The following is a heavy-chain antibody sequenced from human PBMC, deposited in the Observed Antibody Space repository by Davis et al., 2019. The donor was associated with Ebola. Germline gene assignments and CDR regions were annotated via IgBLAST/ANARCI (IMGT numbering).Heavy chain of an antibody. CDR2: ISYAGSSK. CDR1: GFTFSSYA. V-gene: IGHV3-30-3*01. CDR3: ARDTAVMAGAFWYFDY. J-gene: IGHJ4*02. Sequence: GESLKISCAASGFTFSSYAMHWVRQAPGKGLEWVAVISYAGSSKYYADSVKGRFTISRDNPKNTLYLQMNSLRVEDTAVYYCARDTAVMAGAFWYFDYWGQGTLVTVSS. D-gene: IGHD6-19*01.